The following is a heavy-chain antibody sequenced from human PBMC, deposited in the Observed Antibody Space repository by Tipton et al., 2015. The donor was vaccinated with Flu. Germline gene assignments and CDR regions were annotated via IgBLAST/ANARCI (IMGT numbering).Heavy chain of an antibody. Sequence: TLSLTCTVSGGSIRSASDYWGWVRQTPGKGLEWIGNIHYSGKTYYNMPLKSRVTISVDTSNNQFSLKLTSVTAADTGLYYCARDRIVNGFWTGYERYGMDDWAQGTMITVSS. V-gene: IGHV4-39*07. D-gene: IGHD3/OR15-3a*01. J-gene: IGHJ6*01. CDR1: GGSIRSASDY. CDR3: ARDRIVNGFWTGYERYGMDD. CDR2: IHYSGKT.